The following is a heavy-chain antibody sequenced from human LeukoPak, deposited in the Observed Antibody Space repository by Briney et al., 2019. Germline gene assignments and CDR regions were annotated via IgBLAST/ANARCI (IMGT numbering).Heavy chain of an antibody. J-gene: IGHJ6*04. CDR2: ISSSSSTI. CDR3: ARGPPRGYYGSGSYYKFGMDV. CDR1: GFTFSSYS. V-gene: IGHV3-48*01. Sequence: GGSLILSCAASGFTFSSYSMNWVRQAPGKGLEWVSYISSSSSTIYYADSVKGRFTISRDNAKNSLYLQMNSLRAEDTAVYYCARGPPRGYYGSGSYYKFGMDVWGKGTTVTVSS. D-gene: IGHD3-10*01.